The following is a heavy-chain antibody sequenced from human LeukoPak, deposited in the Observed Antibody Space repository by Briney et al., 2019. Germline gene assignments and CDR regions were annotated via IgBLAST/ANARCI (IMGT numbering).Heavy chain of an antibody. CDR2: IYYSGNT. CDR1: GGSISSSSYY. D-gene: IGHD5-12*01. Sequence: PSETLSLTCTVSGGSISSSSYYWGWIRQPPGKGLEWIGSIYYSGNTYYNPSLKSRVTISVDTSKNQFSLKLSSVTAADTAVYYCAGFSRTIVAGGYFDYWGQGTLVTVSS. V-gene: IGHV4-39*07. CDR3: AGFSRTIVAGGYFDY. J-gene: IGHJ4*02.